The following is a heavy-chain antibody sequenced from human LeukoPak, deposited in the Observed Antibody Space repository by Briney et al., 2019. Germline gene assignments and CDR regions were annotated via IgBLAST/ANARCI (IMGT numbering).Heavy chain of an antibody. V-gene: IGHV4-34*01. CDR2: NNHSGST. Sequence: SETLSLTCAVYGGSFSGYYWSWIRQPPGKGLEWIGENNHSGSTYYNPSLMSRVTISVDTSKKEFSLKLSSVTAADTAVYFCARPIYYDTSGSAFHIWGQGTMVTVSS. CDR3: ARPIYYDTSGSAFHI. J-gene: IGHJ3*02. CDR1: GGSFSGYY. D-gene: IGHD3-22*01.